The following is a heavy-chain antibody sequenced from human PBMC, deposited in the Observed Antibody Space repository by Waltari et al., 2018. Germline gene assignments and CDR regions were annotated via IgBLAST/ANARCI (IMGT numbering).Heavy chain of an antibody. J-gene: IGHJ4*02. D-gene: IGHD5-18*01. CDR1: GGSISSRGYY. Sequence: QLQLQESGPGLVKPSETMSLTCTVSGGSISSRGYYWGWIRQPPGKGLGWIGNVDYVGGRYYNPSLESRVTVSLASSEHPFSLKLTSLTDADTVVYYCARESDGYNNPYFDYWGQGTLVTVSS. CDR2: VDYVGGR. V-gene: IGHV4-39*07. CDR3: ARESDGYNNPYFDY.